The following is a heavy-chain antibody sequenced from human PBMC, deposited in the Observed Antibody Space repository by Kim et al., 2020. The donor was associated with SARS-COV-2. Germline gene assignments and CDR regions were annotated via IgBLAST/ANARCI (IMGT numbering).Heavy chain of an antibody. D-gene: IGHD6-19*01. CDR2: ISYDGSDK. Sequence: GGSLRLSCAASGFTFSSYAMYWVRQAPGKGLEWVAVISYDGSDKYYADSVKGRFTISRDNSKNTLYLQMNSLRAEDTAVYYCARVGYSSGWGPRFDYWGQGTLVTVSS. CDR1: GFTFSSYA. CDR3: ARVGYSSGWGPRFDY. V-gene: IGHV3-30-3*01. J-gene: IGHJ4*02.